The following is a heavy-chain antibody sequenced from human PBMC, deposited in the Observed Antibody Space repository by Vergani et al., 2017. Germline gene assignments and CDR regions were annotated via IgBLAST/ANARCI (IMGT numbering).Heavy chain of an antibody. J-gene: IGHJ6*02. D-gene: IGHD6-19*01. CDR3: ARQVALAGKWWGPYYYYGMDV. CDR2: IDPSDSYT. V-gene: IGHV5-10-1*01. Sequence: EVPLVQSGAEVKKPGESLRISCKGSGYSFTSYWISWVRQMPGKGLEWMGRIDPSDSYTNYSPSFQGHVTISADKSISTAYLQWSSLKASDTAMYYCARQVALAGKWWGPYYYYGMDVWGQGTTVTVSS. CDR1: GYSFTSYW.